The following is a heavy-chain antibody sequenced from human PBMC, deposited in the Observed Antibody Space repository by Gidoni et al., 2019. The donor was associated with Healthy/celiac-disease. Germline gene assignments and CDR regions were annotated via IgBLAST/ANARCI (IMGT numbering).Heavy chain of an antibody. D-gene: IGHD3-22*01. V-gene: IGHV5-51*01. J-gene: IGHJ3*02. CDR2: IYPGDSDT. CDR3: ARQDDYYDTAGAFDI. Sequence: EVQLVQSGAEVKKPGESLKLSWKGSGYSFTSDWIGWVRQMPGKGLEWMGIIYPGDSDTRYSPSFQGQVTISADKSISTAYLQWSSLKASDTAMYYCARQDDYYDTAGAFDIWGQGTMVTVSS. CDR1: GYSFTSDW.